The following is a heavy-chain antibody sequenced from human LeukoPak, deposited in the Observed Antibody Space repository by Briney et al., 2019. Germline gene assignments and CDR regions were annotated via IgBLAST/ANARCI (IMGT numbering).Heavy chain of an antibody. V-gene: IGHV4-39*01. CDR1: GGSISSSSYY. J-gene: IGHJ4*02. D-gene: IGHD3-3*01. CDR2: IYYSGST. Sequence: SETLSLTCTVSGGSISSSSYYWGWIRQPPGKGLEWIGSIYYSGSTYYDPSLKSRVTISVDTSKNQFSLKLSSVTAADTAVYYCARHLTYDFWSGHYPYYFDYWGQGTLVTVSS. CDR3: ARHLTYDFWSGHYPYYFDY.